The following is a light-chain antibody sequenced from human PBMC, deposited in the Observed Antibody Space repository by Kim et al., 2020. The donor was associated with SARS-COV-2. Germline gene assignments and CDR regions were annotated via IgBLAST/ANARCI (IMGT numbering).Light chain of an antibody. J-gene: IGKJ1*01. CDR2: DAS. CDR3: QQYGSSPQT. V-gene: IGKV3-20*01. Sequence: SAGERATLSCRASQSVSSSNSAWYQKKPGRAPRLLIYDASPRATGIPDRFSGSGSGTVFTLTISRLETEDFAVYYCQQYGSSPQTFGQVTKVDIK. CDR1: QSVSSSN.